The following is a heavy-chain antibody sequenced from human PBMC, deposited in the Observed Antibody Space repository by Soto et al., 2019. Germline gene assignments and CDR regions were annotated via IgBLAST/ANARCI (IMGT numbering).Heavy chain of an antibody. CDR2: ISSNGVGT. D-gene: IGHD6-6*01. V-gene: IGHV3-64*01. CDR3: ARRARPDFYYMDV. J-gene: IGHJ6*03. CDR1: GSTLSGYA. Sequence: QPGGSLRLSCAASGSTLSGYAMDWVRQAPGKGLEYVSGISSNGVGTYYANSVQGRFTISRDNSKNTVYLQMGSLRPEDMAVYYCARRARPDFYYMDVWGKGTTVTVSS.